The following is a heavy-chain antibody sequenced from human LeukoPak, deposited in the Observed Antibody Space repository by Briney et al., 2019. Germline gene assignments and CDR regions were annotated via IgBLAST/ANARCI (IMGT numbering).Heavy chain of an antibody. V-gene: IGHV3-7*01. D-gene: IGHD1-26*01. Sequence: GGSLRLSCVVSGFTFSSYWMSWVRQAPGQGLEWVANIKQDGSEKYCVDSVKGRFTMSRDNAKNSLYLQMNSLRAEDTAVYYCARVQWELRGVGSYFEYWGQGALVTVSS. CDR2: IKQDGSEK. CDR1: GFTFSSYW. CDR3: ARVQWELRGVGSYFEY. J-gene: IGHJ4*02.